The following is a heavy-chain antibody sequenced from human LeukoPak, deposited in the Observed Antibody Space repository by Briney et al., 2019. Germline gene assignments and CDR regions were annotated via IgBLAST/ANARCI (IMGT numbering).Heavy chain of an antibody. J-gene: IGHJ4*02. V-gene: IGHV3-30-3*01. Sequence: GGSLRLSCAASGFTFSSYAMHWVRQAPGKGLEWVAVISYDGSNKYYADSVKGRFTISRDNSKNTPYLQMNSLRAEDTAVYYCARDSSSGWYVGCFDYWGQGTLVTVSS. CDR1: GFTFSSYA. D-gene: IGHD6-19*01. CDR3: ARDSSSGWYVGCFDY. CDR2: ISYDGSNK.